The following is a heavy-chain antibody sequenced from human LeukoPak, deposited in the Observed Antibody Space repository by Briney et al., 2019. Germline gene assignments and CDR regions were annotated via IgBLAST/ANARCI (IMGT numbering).Heavy chain of an antibody. V-gene: IGHV4-30-2*01. D-gene: IGHD6-13*01. CDR3: ARFGIAAAGHDAFDI. J-gene: IGHJ3*02. CDR2: IYHSGST. Sequence: SETLSLTCTVSGGSNSSGGYYWSWIRQPPGKGLEWIGYIYHSGSTYYNPSLKSRVTISVDRSKNQFSLKLSSVTAADTAVYYCARFGIAAAGHDAFDIWGQGTMVTVSS. CDR1: GGSNSSGGYY.